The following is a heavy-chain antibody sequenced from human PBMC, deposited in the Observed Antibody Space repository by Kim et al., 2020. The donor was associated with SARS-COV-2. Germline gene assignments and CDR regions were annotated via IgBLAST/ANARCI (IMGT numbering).Heavy chain of an antibody. V-gene: IGHV1-69*13. CDR2: IIPIFDTP. J-gene: IGHJ6*02. CDR3: ARGRESCSGGSCSNYYYYGMDV. CDR1: GDSFSNYA. Sequence: SVKVSCKVSGDSFSNYAISWVRQAPGQGPEWMGGIIPIFDTPNYAQKFRGRVMITADESTGTAHMELSSLRSEDTAVYYCARGRESCSGGSCSNYYYYGMDVWGQGTTVTVSS. D-gene: IGHD2-15*01.